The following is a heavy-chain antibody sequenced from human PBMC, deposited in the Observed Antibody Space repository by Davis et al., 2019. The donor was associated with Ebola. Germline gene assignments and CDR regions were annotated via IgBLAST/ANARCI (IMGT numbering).Heavy chain of an antibody. Sequence: ASVKVSCKASGYTFTSYGISWVRQAPGQGLEWMGWISAYNGNTNYAQKLQGRVTMTTDTSTSTAYIELRSLRSDDTAVYYCAREYGDYGSLYYYGMDVWGQGTTVTVSS. CDR2: ISAYNGNT. D-gene: IGHD4-17*01. V-gene: IGHV1-18*01. CDR3: AREYGDYGSLYYYGMDV. CDR1: GYTFTSYG. J-gene: IGHJ6*02.